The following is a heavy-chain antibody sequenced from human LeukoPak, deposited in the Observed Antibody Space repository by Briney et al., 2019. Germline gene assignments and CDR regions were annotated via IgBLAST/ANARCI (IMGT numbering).Heavy chain of an antibody. J-gene: IGHJ6*02. V-gene: IGHV4-61*02. Sequence: SETLSLTCTVSGGSISSGSYYWSWIRQPAGKGLEWIGRIYTSGSTNYNPSLKSRVTISVDTSKNQFSLKLSSVTAADTAVHYCARDGRVGSTSSWYYYYGMDVWGQGTTVTVSS. D-gene: IGHD2-2*01. CDR1: GGSISSGSYY. CDR3: ARDGRVGSTSSWYYYYGMDV. CDR2: IYTSGST.